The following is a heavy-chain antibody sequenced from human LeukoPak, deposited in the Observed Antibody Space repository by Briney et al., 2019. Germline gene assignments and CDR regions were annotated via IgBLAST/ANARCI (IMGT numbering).Heavy chain of an antibody. J-gene: IGHJ5*02. CDR2: INHSGNT. Sequence: SETLSLTCAVYGGSFSGYYWNWIRQPPGKGLEWIGEINHSGNTNYNPSLKSRVTISVDTSKNQFSLMLSSVTAADTAVYYCARGVRNQIDGYKIRSRWFDPWGQGTLVTVSS. CDR3: ARGVRNQIDGYKIRSRWFDP. D-gene: IGHD5-24*01. V-gene: IGHV4-34*01. CDR1: GGSFSGYY.